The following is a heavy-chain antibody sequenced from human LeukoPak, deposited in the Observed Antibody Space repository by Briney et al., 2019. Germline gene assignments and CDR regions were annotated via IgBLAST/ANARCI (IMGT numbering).Heavy chain of an antibody. Sequence: SETLSLTCTVSGGSISSSSYYWGWIGQPPGKGLERIGSIYYSGSTYYNPSLKSRVTISVDTSKNQFFLKLSSVTAADTAVYYCARDPSIGYYYDSSGTRLDVWGKGTTVTVFS. J-gene: IGHJ6*04. D-gene: IGHD3-22*01. V-gene: IGHV4-39*07. CDR1: GGSISSSSYY. CDR2: IYYSGST. CDR3: ARDPSIGYYYDSSGTRLDV.